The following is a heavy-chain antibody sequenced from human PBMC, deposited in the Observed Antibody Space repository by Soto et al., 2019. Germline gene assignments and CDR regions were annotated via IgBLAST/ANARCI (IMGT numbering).Heavy chain of an antibody. CDR2: IYFNGNT. CDR3: ASVTFGGVVLAH. CDR1: AASFSKYY. Sequence: QVQLQESGPGLMKPSETLSLTCTVSAASFSKYYWTWIRQPPGKGLEWIGYIYFNGNTNYNPSLKRRVTISVDTSKKPISLNLTSVTDADTAVYFCASVTFGGVVLAHWGQGTLVTVSS. D-gene: IGHD3-16*01. V-gene: IGHV4-59*13. J-gene: IGHJ4*02.